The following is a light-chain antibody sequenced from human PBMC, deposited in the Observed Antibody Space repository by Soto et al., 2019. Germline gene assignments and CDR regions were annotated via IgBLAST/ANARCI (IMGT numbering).Light chain of an antibody. CDR3: QQYYSYPPMYT. CDR1: HNIERW. Sequence: IQMTQSPSTLSASVGDRVTITCRASHNIERWMAWYQQKPGKAPKLLIYAASTLQSGVPSRFSGSGSGTDFTLTISCLQSEDFATYYCQQYYSYPPMYTFGQGTKLEIK. CDR2: AAS. J-gene: IGKJ2*01. V-gene: IGKV1-8*01.